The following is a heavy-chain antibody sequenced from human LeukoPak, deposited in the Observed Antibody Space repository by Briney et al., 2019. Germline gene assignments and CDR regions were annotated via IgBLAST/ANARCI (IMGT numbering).Heavy chain of an antibody. CDR3: ARQGGIVGSTTQGFDI. V-gene: IGHV5-51*01. CDR2: IYPGDSDT. J-gene: IGHJ3*02. Sequence: GESLKISCKGSAYAFTSYWIAWVRPMPGKGLEWMGIIYPGDSDTRYSPSFQGQVTISADKSISTAYLQWSSLKASDTAMYYCARQGGIVGSTTQGFDIWGQGTMVTVSS. D-gene: IGHD1-26*01. CDR1: AYAFTSYW.